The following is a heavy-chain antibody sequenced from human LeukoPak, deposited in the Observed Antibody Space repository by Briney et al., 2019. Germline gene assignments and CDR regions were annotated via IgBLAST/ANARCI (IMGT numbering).Heavy chain of an antibody. D-gene: IGHD2-2*01. CDR2: LFSSGTT. Sequence: SETLSLTCTVSGGSFSSDDYSWNWIRQPAGQGLEWIGRLFSSGTTNYNPSLKSRVTISGDTSNNQFSLKLTSVTAADTAVYYCARVGLGCCSGTNYFQKDYYYYYYMDVWGKGTTVTVSS. CDR3: ARVGLGCCSGTNYFQKDYYYYYYMDV. J-gene: IGHJ6*03. CDR1: GGSFSSDDYS. V-gene: IGHV4-61*02.